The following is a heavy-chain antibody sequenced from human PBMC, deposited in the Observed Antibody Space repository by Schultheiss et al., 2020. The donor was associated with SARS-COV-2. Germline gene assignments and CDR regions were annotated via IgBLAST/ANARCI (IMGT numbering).Heavy chain of an antibody. Sequence: SQTLSLTCTVSGDSITSDGDYWTWIRQHPGKGLEWIGYIYHSGYTHYNPSLTSRVTISIDTSKNQFSVKLSSVTAADTAVYYCAREAYNSGFNWFEPWGQGTLVTVSS. V-gene: IGHV4-31*03. CDR3: AREAYNSGFNWFEP. J-gene: IGHJ5*02. D-gene: IGHD1-1*01. CDR1: GDSITSDGDY. CDR2: IYHSGYT.